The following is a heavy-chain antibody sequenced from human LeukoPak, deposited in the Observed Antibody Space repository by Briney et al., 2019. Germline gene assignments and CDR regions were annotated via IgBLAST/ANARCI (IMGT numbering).Heavy chain of an antibody. Sequence: ASVKVSCKASGYTFTGYYMHWVRQAPGQGLEWMGWINPNSGGTNYAQKFQGRVTMTRDTSISTAYMELSRLRSDDTAVYYCDRVLGGSRTYAFDIWGQGTMVTVSS. V-gene: IGHV1-2*02. CDR3: DRVLGGSRTYAFDI. CDR1: GYTFTGYY. D-gene: IGHD6-25*01. J-gene: IGHJ3*02. CDR2: INPNSGGT.